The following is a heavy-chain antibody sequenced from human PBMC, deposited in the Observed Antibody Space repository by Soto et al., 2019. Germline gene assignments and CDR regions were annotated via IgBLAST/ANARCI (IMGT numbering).Heavy chain of an antibody. J-gene: IGHJ4*02. CDR1: GYLFPSYW. CDR2: IYPGDSDT. V-gene: IGHV5-51*01. CDR3: ARRVLTAGTWYFDD. D-gene: IGHD3-10*01. Sequence: RESLKISCKGSGYLFPSYWIAWVRQMPGTGLEWMGIIYPGDSDTRYSPSFQGQVIFSADKSISTAYLQWGSLKASDTAMYYWARRVLTAGTWYFDDWGQGILVTVSS.